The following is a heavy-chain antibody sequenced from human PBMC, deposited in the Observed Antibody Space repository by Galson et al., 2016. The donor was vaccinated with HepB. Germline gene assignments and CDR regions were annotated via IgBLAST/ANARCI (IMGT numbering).Heavy chain of an antibody. Sequence: SLRLSCAASGFTFSSYAMHWVRQAPGKGLEYVSAINTNEGSRYYADSVKGRFTISRDNSKNTLYLQMRSLRPEDTAVYYCVKIGGSGWYDYWGQGTLVTVSS. CDR3: VKIGGSGWYDY. J-gene: IGHJ4*02. CDR1: GFTFSSYA. V-gene: IGHV3-64D*06. D-gene: IGHD6-19*01. CDR2: INTNEGSR.